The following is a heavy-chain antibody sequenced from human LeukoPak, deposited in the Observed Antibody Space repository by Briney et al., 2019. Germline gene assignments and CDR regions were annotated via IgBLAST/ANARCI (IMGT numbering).Heavy chain of an antibody. J-gene: IGHJ3*02. CDR3: ARQLAAGNDAFDI. CDR1: GVSIYSSTYY. D-gene: IGHD2-15*01. CDR2: IYYNENT. Sequence: PSETLSLTCTVSGVSIYSSTYYWAWIRQPPGKGLEFIGSIYYNENTNHNPSLKSRLTISVDTSTNHFSLRLTSVTAADTAIYYCARQLAAGNDAFDIWGQGTVVTVSS. V-gene: IGHV4-39*01.